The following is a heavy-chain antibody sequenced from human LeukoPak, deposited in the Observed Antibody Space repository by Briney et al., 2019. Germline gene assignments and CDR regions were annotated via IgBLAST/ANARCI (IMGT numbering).Heavy chain of an antibody. J-gene: IGHJ5*02. CDR3: ARDSSVTVTTIWFDP. V-gene: IGHV1-2*02. CDR1: GYTFTGYY. Sequence: ASVKVSCKASGYTFTGYYMHWVRQAPGQGLGWMGWINPNSGGTNYAQKFQGRVTMTRDTSISTAYMELSRLRSDDTAVYYCARDSSVTVTTIWFDPWGQGTLVTVSS. D-gene: IGHD4-11*01. CDR2: INPNSGGT.